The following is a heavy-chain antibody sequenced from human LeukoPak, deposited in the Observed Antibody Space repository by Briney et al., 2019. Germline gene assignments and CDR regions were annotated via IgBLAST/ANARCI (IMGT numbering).Heavy chain of an antibody. CDR2: ISYDGSNK. Sequence: GGSLRLSCAASGFTFSSYAMHWVRQAPGKGLEWVAVISYDGSNKYYADSVKGRFTISRDNSKNTLYLQMNSLRAEDTAVYYCARVLSGYSDYVIALGYWGQGTLVTVSS. V-gene: IGHV3-30-3*01. D-gene: IGHD3-22*01. CDR1: GFTFSSYA. J-gene: IGHJ4*02. CDR3: ARVLSGYSDYVIALGY.